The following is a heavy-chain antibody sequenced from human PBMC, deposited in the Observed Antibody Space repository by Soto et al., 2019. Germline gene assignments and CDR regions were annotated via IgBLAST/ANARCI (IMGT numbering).Heavy chain of an antibody. J-gene: IGHJ4*02. Sequence: QVQIQESGPGLVKPSGTLSLACSVSSVSASGSYWCAWVRQPPGKGLEWIGEIDHSGHTNYNPSRECRVTMSLDNPKNQFSLSLRSVTAADTAVYYCARSNWNYVRTLDYWGQGTQVIVSS. CDR1: SVSASGSYW. D-gene: IGHD1-7*01. V-gene: IGHV4-4*02. CDR3: ARSNWNYVRTLDY. CDR2: IDHSGHT.